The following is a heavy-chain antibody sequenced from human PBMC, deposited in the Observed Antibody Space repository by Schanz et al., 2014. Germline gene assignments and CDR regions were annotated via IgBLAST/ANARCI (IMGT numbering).Heavy chain of an antibody. J-gene: IGHJ6*02. D-gene: IGHD3-10*01. CDR2: SSGGGVTT. CDR3: AKDGPGGSGSYSADGGMDV. V-gene: IGHV3-23*01. Sequence: EVQLLESGGGLVQPGGSLRLSCAASGFTFSDYAMCWVRQAPGQGLEWVSASSGGGVTTYYTDSMKGRFTISRDNSKSTLYLQMNSLRAEDTAVYYCAKDGPGGSGSYSADGGMDVWGQGTTVTVSS. CDR1: GFTFSDYA.